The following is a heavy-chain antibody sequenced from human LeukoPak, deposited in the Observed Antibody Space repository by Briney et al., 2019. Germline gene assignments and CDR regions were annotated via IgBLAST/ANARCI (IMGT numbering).Heavy chain of an antibody. Sequence: GASVKVSCKASGGTFSSYAISWVRQAPGQGLEWMGGIIPIFGTANYAQKFQGRVTITADESTSTAYMELSSLRSEDTAMYYCVRGSSSWFDTFDIWGQGTMVTVSS. D-gene: IGHD6-13*01. V-gene: IGHV1-69*13. J-gene: IGHJ3*02. CDR2: IIPIFGTA. CDR1: GGTFSSYA. CDR3: VRGSSSWFDTFDI.